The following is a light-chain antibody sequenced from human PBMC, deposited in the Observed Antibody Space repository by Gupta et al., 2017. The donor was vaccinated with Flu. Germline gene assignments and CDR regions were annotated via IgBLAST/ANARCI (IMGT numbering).Light chain of an antibody. CDR3: QQYDSYPWT. Sequence: DIHAPVSLHPVCIFGARVTFTCRASQNIDSWLAWYQRRPGKAPRLLIYKASNLESGVPSRFSGSGSGTEFTLAISSLQPDDLATYYCQQYDSYPWTFGQGTKVII. J-gene: IGKJ1*01. V-gene: IGKV1-5*03. CDR1: QNIDSW. CDR2: KAS.